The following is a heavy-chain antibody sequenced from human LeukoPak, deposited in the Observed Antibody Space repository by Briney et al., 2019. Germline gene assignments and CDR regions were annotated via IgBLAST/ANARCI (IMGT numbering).Heavy chain of an antibody. CDR1: GFTFSSYG. Sequence: GGSLRLSCAASGFTFSSYGMSWVRQAPGKGLEWVSAISSSGGSTYYADSVKGRFTISRDNSKNTLYLQMNSLRAEDTAVYYCARDRGSSGWYEFDYWGQGTLVTVSS. CDR2: ISSSGGST. V-gene: IGHV3-23*01. D-gene: IGHD6-19*01. J-gene: IGHJ4*02. CDR3: ARDRGSSGWYEFDY.